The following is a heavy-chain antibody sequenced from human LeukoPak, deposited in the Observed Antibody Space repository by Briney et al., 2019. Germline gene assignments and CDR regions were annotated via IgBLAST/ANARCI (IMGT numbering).Heavy chain of an antibody. D-gene: IGHD1-26*01. CDR3: ARAIVGTTTRIVEVWDY. Sequence: GGSLRLSCAASGFTVSSHYMSWVRQAPGKGLEWVSDIYSSGSTYYSDSVKGRFTISRDNSKNTLYLQMNSLRAEDTAVYYCARAIVGTTTRIVEVWDYWGQGTLVTVSS. CDR1: GFTVSSHY. CDR2: IYSSGST. J-gene: IGHJ4*02. V-gene: IGHV3-53*01.